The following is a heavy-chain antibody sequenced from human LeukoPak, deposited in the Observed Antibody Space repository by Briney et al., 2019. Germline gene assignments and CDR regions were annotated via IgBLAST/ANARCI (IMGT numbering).Heavy chain of an antibody. Sequence: GESLKISCKGSGYSFTSYWMGWVRQMPGKGLEWMGIIYPGDSDTRYSPSFQGQVTISADKSISTAYLQWSSLKASDTAMYYCARGGYCSSTSCQPTDWFDPWGQGTLVTVSS. CDR3: ARGGYCSSTSCQPTDWFDP. V-gene: IGHV5-51*01. CDR1: GYSFTSYW. CDR2: IYPGDSDT. D-gene: IGHD2-2*01. J-gene: IGHJ5*02.